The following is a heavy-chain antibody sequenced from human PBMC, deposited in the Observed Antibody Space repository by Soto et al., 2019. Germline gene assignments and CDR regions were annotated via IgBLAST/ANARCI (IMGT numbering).Heavy chain of an antibody. CDR1: GYAFTSNC. Sequence: GASVKVSWKASGYAFTSNCRSWLRQSPGQRLEWMGWISACNGNTKYSQKFQGRVTITRDTSASTAYMELSSLRSEDTAVYYCASGLGGSYYYYYMDVWGKGTTVTVYS. CDR2: ISACNGNT. CDR3: ASGLGGSYYYYYMDV. J-gene: IGHJ6*03. D-gene: IGHD2-15*01. V-gene: IGHV1-3*01.